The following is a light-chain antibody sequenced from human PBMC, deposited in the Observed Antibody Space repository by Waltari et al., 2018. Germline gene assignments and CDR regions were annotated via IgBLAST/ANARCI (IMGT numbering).Light chain of an antibody. V-gene: IGLV2-14*03. J-gene: IGLJ2*01. CDR3: SSHTTSSTLV. CDR2: DVT. CDR1: SDDVGRYKF. Sequence: QSALTQPASVSGSPGQSITISCTGSSDDVGRYKFVSWYQQHPGKVPKLLIFDVTDRPSGVSDRFSCSKSGNTASLTISGLQPEDDADYYCSSHTTSSTLVFGGGTRVTVL.